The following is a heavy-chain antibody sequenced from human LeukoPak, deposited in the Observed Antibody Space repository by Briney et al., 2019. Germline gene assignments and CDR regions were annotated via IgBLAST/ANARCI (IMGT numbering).Heavy chain of an antibody. D-gene: IGHD1-26*01. V-gene: IGHV4-59*01. CDR1: GGSLSSYY. J-gene: IGHJ3*02. CDR2: IYYSRST. Sequence: SETLSLTCAVPGGSLSSYYWSWIRQPPREGRGWVGYIYYSRSTNYNPSLKSRVTISVDTSKNQFSLKLSSVTAADTAVYYCARVLVHSGSYSSASDIWGQGTMVTVSS. CDR3: ARVLVHSGSYSSASDI.